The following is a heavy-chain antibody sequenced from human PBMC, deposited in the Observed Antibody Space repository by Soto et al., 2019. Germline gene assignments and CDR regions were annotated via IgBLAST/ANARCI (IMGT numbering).Heavy chain of an antibody. Sequence: GGSLRLSCAASGFIFSGYAMHWVRQAPGKGLEWVALISYDGSNKYYADSVKGRFTISRDSSKNTMYLQMNSLRAEDTAVFYCARGSGGYSYYGVDVWGQGTTVTVYS. CDR1: GFIFSGYA. CDR3: ARGSGGYSYYGVDV. CDR2: ISYDGSNK. J-gene: IGHJ6*02. V-gene: IGHV3-30-3*01. D-gene: IGHD3-16*01.